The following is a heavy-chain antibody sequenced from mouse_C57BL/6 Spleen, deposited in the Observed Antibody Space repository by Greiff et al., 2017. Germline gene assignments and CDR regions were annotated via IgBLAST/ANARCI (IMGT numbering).Heavy chain of an antibody. Sequence: QVQLKESGAELVKPGASVKLSCKASGYTFTSYWMHWVKQRPGQGLEWIGMIHPNSGSTNYNEKFKSKATLTVDKSSSTAYMQLSSLTSEDSAVYYCAFYYGSPWFAYWGQGTLVTVSA. CDR2: IHPNSGST. J-gene: IGHJ3*01. V-gene: IGHV1-64*01. CDR1: GYTFTSYW. CDR3: AFYYGSPWFAY. D-gene: IGHD1-1*01.